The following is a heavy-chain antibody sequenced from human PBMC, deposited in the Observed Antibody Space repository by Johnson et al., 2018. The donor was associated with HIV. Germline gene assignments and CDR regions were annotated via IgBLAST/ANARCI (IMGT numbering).Heavy chain of an antibody. CDR2: INWSGGGT. CDR3: ARATYYYDTSGYLIRPRAFDL. CDR1: GFNFYEYD. D-gene: IGHD3-22*01. J-gene: IGHJ3*01. Sequence: VQLVESGGGVVRPGESLRISCVASGFNFYEYDVSWVRQVLGKGLEWVSGINWSGGGTTYADSVKGRFTVSSDNAKNSLYLQMNSLRAEDTALYYCARATYYYDTSGYLIRPRAFDLWGQGTVVTVSS. V-gene: IGHV3-20*04.